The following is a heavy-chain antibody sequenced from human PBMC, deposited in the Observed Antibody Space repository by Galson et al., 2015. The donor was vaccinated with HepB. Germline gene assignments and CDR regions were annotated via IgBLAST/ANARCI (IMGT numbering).Heavy chain of an antibody. CDR3: ASSIAARAYYFDY. J-gene: IGHJ4*02. V-gene: IGHV3-21*01. D-gene: IGHD6-6*01. CDR2: ISSSSSYI. Sequence: SLRLSCAASGFTFSSYSMNWVRQAPGKGLEWVSSISSSSSYIYYADSVKGRFTISRDNAKNSLYLQMNGLRAEDTAVYYCASSIAARAYYFDYWGQGTLVTVSS. CDR1: GFTFSSYS.